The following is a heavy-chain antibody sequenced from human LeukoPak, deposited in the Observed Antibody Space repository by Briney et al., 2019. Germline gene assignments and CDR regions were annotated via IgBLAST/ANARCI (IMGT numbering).Heavy chain of an antibody. V-gene: IGHV4-38-2*02. Sequence: SETLSLTCSVSGYSISSGYCWVWIRPPPGKELEWIGSIYSSGTTYYNPSLKNRLTISVDTSENQLSLQLDSVTAADRAVYYCAARTTVTKSPYFDCWGQGSLVTVSS. CDR3: AARTTVTKSPYFDC. CDR1: GYSISSGYC. J-gene: IGHJ4*02. D-gene: IGHD4-17*01. CDR2: IYSSGTT.